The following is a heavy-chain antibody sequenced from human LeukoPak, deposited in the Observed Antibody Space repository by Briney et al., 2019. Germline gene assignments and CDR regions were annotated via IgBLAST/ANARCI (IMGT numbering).Heavy chain of an antibody. D-gene: IGHD6-6*01. CDR2: ISSNGGST. CDR1: GFSFDAYT. V-gene: IGHV3-64*01. Sequence: PGGSLRLSCAASGFSFDAYTMHWVRQAPGKGLEYVSAISSNGGSTYYANSVRGRFTISRDNSKNTLFVQMGSLRAEDMAVYYCGRSMDSSTSRLIEYWGPGTLVTVSS. J-gene: IGHJ4*02. CDR3: GRSMDSSTSRLIEY.